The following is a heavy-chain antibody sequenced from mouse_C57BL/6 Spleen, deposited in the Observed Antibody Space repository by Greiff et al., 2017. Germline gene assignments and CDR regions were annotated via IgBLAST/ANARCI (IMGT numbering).Heavy chain of an antibody. J-gene: IGHJ4*01. Sequence: VQLQQPGAELVMPGASVQLSCKASGYTFTSYWMHWVKQRPGQGLEWIGEIDPSDSYTNYNQKFKGKSTLTVDKSSSTAYMKLSSLTSEDSAVYYCARKTVYAMDYWGQGTSVTVSS. CDR1: GYTFTSYW. D-gene: IGHD4-1*01. CDR2: IDPSDSYT. V-gene: IGHV1-69*01. CDR3: ARKTVYAMDY.